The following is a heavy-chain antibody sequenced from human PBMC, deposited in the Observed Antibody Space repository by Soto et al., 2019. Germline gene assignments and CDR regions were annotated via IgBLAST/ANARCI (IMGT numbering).Heavy chain of an antibody. V-gene: IGHV3-74*01. CDR3: AREMATISLGAFDI. CDR1: GFVFSSYW. CDR2: TNNDGSAT. Sequence: SLRLSCAASGFVFSSYWMHWVRQAPGKGLVWVSRTNNDGSATTYADSVRGRFTSFRDNAKNTLFLQMTSLGVEDTAVYYCAREMATISLGAFDIWGEGTMVTVSS. J-gene: IGHJ3*02. D-gene: IGHD5-12*01.